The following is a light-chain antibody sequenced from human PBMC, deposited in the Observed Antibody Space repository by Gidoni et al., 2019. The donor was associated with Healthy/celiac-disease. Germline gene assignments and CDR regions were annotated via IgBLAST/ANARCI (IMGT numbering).Light chain of an antibody. CDR1: QSISSY. J-gene: IGKJ1*01. CDR3: HQSYSTLWT. CDR2: AAS. Sequence: DIQMTQSPSSLSASVGDRVTITCRASQSISSYLNWYQQKPGKAPKLLIYAASSLQSGVPSRFSGSGPGTDFTLTSSSLQPEDFATYYSHQSYSTLWTFGQGTKVEIK. V-gene: IGKV1-39*01.